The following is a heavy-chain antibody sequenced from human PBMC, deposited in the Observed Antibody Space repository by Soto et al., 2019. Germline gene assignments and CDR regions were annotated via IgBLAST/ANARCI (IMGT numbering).Heavy chain of an antibody. CDR3: ARGVRGHYGFDV. CDR2: IKTDGSST. Sequence: EVQLVESGGGLVQPGGSLRLSCAASGFTFSSYWMHWVRQAPGKGLVWVSRIKTDGSSTNYADSVKGRFTISRDSAKNTVYLQMNSLRAEDTAVFYCARGVRGHYGFDVWGQGTVVTVSS. CDR1: GFTFSSYW. V-gene: IGHV3-74*01. J-gene: IGHJ3*01. D-gene: IGHD3-10*01.